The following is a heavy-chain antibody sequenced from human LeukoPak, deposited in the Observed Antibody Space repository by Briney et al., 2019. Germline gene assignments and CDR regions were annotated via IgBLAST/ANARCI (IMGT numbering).Heavy chain of an antibody. Sequence: ASMKVSCKTSGYTFADYYLHWVRQAPGQGLEWMGSIDPDSGGTNSAQKFQGGVTMTRDTSISTAHMELSRLRSDDTAVYYCAREYYDSTGRKHAFENWGQGTIVTVSS. CDR3: AREYYDSTGRKHAFEN. CDR2: IDPDSGGT. D-gene: IGHD3-22*01. CDR1: GYTFADYY. V-gene: IGHV1-2*02. J-gene: IGHJ3*02.